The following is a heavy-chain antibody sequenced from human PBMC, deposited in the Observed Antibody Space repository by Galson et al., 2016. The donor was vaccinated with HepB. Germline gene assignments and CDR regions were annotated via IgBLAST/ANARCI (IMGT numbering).Heavy chain of an antibody. Sequence: SVKVSCKASGYTFSAYGTTWVRQAPGQGLEWMGWISVYNGNTSYAQRFRGRVTMTTDTSTSTAYMELRSLRSDDTAVYYCARDSDCSGGNCYFDSWGQGTLVTVSS. J-gene: IGHJ4*03. CDR2: ISVYNGNT. V-gene: IGHV1-18*01. CDR3: ARDSDCSGGNCYFDS. CDR1: GYTFSAYG. D-gene: IGHD2-15*01.